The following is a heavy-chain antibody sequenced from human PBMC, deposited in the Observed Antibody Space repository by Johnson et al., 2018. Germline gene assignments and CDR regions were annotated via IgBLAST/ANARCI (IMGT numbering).Heavy chain of an antibody. J-gene: IGHJ6*03. V-gene: IGHV3-30-3*01. D-gene: IGHD1-20*01. CDR1: GFTFSSYA. CDR3: ATSLTGTDYYYYYMDV. Sequence: QVQLVESGGGLVQXGRSLRLSCVASGFTFSSYAMHWVRQAPGKGLEWVAIISYDGSNKYFADSVKGGFTISRDNSKNTLYLKMNSLRAEDTAVYYCATSLTGTDYYYYYMDVWGKGTTVTVSS. CDR2: ISYDGSNK.